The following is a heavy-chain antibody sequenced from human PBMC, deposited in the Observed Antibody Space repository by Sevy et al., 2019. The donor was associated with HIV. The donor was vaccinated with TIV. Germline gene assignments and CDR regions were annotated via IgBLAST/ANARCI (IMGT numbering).Heavy chain of an antibody. CDR2: IFSRGSTI. Sequence: GSLRLSCAASGFTFSTYSMNWVRQAPGKGLEWVSYIFSRGSTIYYADPVKGRFTISRDNAKNSLYLQMNSLRAEDTAVYYCARGYYGSGLDYWGQGTLVTVSS. D-gene: IGHD3-10*01. CDR3: ARGYYGSGLDY. CDR1: GFTFSTYS. V-gene: IGHV3-48*01. J-gene: IGHJ4*02.